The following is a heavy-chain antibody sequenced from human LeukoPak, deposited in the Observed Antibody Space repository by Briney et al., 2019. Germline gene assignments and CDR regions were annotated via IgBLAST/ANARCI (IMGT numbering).Heavy chain of an antibody. Sequence: GASLRLSCAASGFTFSNYAMSWVRQAPGKGLEWVSRIGGSGGSTYYADAVKGRFTISRDNSQNTLYLQIHSLRAEDTAVYYCTRKESGTYYYDNWGQGTLVTVSS. CDR2: IGGSGGST. V-gene: IGHV3-23*01. J-gene: IGHJ4*02. CDR3: TRKESGTYYYDN. CDR1: GFTFSNYA. D-gene: IGHD1-26*01.